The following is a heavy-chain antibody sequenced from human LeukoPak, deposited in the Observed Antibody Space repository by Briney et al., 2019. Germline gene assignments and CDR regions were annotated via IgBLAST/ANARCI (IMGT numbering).Heavy chain of an antibody. Sequence: SGGSLRLSCAASGFTFSGSAMHWVRQASGKGLEWVGRIRSKANSYATAYAASVKGRFTISRDDSKNTAYLQMNSLRADDTAVYYCAKDPRGMVATRFDYWGQGTLVTVSS. CDR1: GFTFSGSA. V-gene: IGHV3-73*01. J-gene: IGHJ4*02. CDR2: IRSKANSYAT. CDR3: AKDPRGMVATRFDY. D-gene: IGHD5-12*01.